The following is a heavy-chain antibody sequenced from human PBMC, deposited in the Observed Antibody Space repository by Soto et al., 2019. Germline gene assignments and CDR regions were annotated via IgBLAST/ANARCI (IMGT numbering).Heavy chain of an antibody. J-gene: IGHJ5*02. V-gene: IGHV4-39*07. D-gene: IGHD3-10*01. CDR1: GGSISSSGYY. CDR3: AREAPYGSGSLNWFDP. Sequence: PSETLSLTCTVSGGSISSSGYYWSWIRQPPGKGLEWIGEINHSGSTNYNPSLKSRVTISVDTSKNQFSLKLSSVTAADTAAYYCAREAPYGSGSLNWFDPWGQGTLVTV. CDR2: INHSGST.